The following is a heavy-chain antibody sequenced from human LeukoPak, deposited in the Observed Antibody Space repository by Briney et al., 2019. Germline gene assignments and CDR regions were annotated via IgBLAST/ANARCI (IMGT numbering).Heavy chain of an antibody. CDR3: ARAYSSSWYFNWFDP. CDR2: IYYSGST. V-gene: IGHV4-59*08. D-gene: IGHD6-13*01. CDR1: GGSISSYY. J-gene: IGHJ5*02. Sequence: SETLSLTCTVSGGSISSYYWSWIRQPPGRGLEWIGYIYYSGSTNYNPSLKSRVTISVDTSKNQFSLKLSSVTAADTAVYFCARAYSSSWYFNWFDPWGQGTLVTVSS.